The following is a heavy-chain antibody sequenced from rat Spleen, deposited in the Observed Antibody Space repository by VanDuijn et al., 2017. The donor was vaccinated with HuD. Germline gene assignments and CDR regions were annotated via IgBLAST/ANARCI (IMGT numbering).Heavy chain of an antibody. CDR3: AREGLTTEANYFDY. V-gene: IGHV5-46*01. CDR1: GSTFSTSP. J-gene: IGHJ2*01. CDR2: ISTSGSRT. Sequence: EVQLVQSGGGLVQPGRSMKLSCVVSGSTFSTSPMAWVRQAPTKGLEWVATISTSGSRTYYPDSVKGRFTISRDNAKSSLYLQMNSLKSEDTATYYCAREGLTTEANYFDYWGQGVMVTVSS. D-gene: IGHD1-11*01.